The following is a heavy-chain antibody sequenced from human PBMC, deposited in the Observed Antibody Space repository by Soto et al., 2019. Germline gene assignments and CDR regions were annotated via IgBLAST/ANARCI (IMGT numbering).Heavy chain of an antibody. CDR3: DRAKNYYDSSGECDP. D-gene: IGHD3-22*01. CDR2: IYHSGST. Sequence: QLQLQESGSGLVKPSQTLSLTCAVSGGSISSGGYSWSWIRQPPGKGLEWIGYIYHSGSTYYNPSLKSRVTIAVDRSKNQYSLKLSSVTAADTAVYYCDRAKNYYDSSGECDPWGQGTLVTVSS. V-gene: IGHV4-30-2*01. J-gene: IGHJ5*02. CDR1: GGSISSGGYS.